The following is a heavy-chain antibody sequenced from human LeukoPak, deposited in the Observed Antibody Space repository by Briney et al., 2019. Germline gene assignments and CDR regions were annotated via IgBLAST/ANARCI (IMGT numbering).Heavy chain of an antibody. Sequence: GGSLRLSCTASVFTFNNFWMHWVRHTPGKGLVWVSRISKDGSTTNYADSVKGRFTISRDNAKNTLYLQMNSLTAEDTALYYCARGASSGYRIDYWGQGTLVPVS. CDR1: VFTFNNFW. J-gene: IGHJ4*02. CDR2: ISKDGSTT. V-gene: IGHV3-74*01. D-gene: IGHD5-18*01. CDR3: ARGASSGYRIDY.